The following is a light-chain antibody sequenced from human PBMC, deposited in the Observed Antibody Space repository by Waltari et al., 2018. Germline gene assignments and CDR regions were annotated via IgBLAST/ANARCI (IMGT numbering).Light chain of an antibody. CDR1: QSILYSSNNNNY. CDR2: WAS. CDR3: QQYYSSPLT. J-gene: IGKJ4*01. Sequence: DIVMTQSPDSLAVSLGERATINCKSSQSILYSSNNNNYLAWYQQKTGQPHKLLIYWASTRESGVPDRFSGSGSGTDFTLTISSLQAEDVAVYYCQQYYSSPLTFGGGTKVEI. V-gene: IGKV4-1*01.